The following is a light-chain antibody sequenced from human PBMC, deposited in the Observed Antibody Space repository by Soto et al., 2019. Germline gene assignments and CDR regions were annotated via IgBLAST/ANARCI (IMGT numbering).Light chain of an antibody. V-gene: IGKV3-15*01. Sequence: EIVMTQSPATLSVSPWERATLSCRASQSINYNLAWYQHKPGQSPRLLIYDTSTRAAGSPARFSGSGSGTDFTLPISSLQSEDFAVYYWQQYNSWLSISFCQGTRLESK. J-gene: IGKJ5*01. CDR2: DTS. CDR1: QSINYN. CDR3: QQYNSWLSIS.